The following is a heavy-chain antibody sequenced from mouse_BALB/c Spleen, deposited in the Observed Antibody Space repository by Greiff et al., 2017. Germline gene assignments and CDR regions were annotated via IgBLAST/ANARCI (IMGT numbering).Heavy chain of an antibody. CDR1: GYTFTSYY. V-gene: IGHV1S56*01. Sequence: QVQLQQSGPELVKPGASVRISCKASGYTFTSYYIHWVKQRPGQGLEWIGWIYPGNVNTKYNEKFKGKATLTADKSSSTAYMQLSSLTSEDSAVYFCARYDGYYDAMDYWGQGTSVTVSS. J-gene: IGHJ4*01. CDR2: IYPGNVNT. CDR3: ARYDGYYDAMDY. D-gene: IGHD2-3*01.